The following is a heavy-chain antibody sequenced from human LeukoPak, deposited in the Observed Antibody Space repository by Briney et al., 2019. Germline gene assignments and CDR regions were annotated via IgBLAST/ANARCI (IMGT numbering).Heavy chain of an antibody. V-gene: IGHV3-48*02. J-gene: IGHJ3*02. CDR1: GFTFSSYS. CDR3: ARVTFNYFGSGDAFDI. Sequence: PGGSLRLSCAASGFTFSSYSMNWVRQAPGRGREWVSYISSSSSTIYYADSVKGRFTISRDNAKNSLYLQMNSLRDEDTAVYYCARVTFNYFGSGDAFDIWGQGTMVTVSS. D-gene: IGHD3-10*01. CDR2: ISSSSSTI.